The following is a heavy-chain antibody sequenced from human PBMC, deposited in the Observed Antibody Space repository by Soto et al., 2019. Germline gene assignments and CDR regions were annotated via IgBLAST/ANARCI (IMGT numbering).Heavy chain of an antibody. D-gene: IGHD2-15*01. Sequence: PGGSLRLSCAASGFAFSTYWMSWVRQAPGKGLEWVANIKLDGIEKNYVDSVKGRFTISRDNAKNLLYLQMNSLRAEDTAVYYCARDPGGYCSPTYCHGALYWGQGALVTVSS. CDR3: ARDPGGYCSPTYCHGALY. J-gene: IGHJ4*02. V-gene: IGHV3-7*01. CDR2: IKLDGIEK. CDR1: GFAFSTYW.